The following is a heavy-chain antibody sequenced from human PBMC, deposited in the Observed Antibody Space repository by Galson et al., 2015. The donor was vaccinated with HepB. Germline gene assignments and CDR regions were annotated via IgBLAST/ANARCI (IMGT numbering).Heavy chain of an antibody. CDR3: ATYLLRLGELSLSY. V-gene: IGHV1-24*01. J-gene: IGHJ4*02. CDR2: FDPEDGET. Sequence: SVKVSCKVSGYTLTELSMHWARQAPGKGLEWMGGFDPEDGETIYAQKFQGRVTMTKDTSTDTAYMELSSLRSEDTAVYYCATYLLRLGELSLSYWGQGTLVTVSP. CDR1: GYTLTELS. D-gene: IGHD3-16*02.